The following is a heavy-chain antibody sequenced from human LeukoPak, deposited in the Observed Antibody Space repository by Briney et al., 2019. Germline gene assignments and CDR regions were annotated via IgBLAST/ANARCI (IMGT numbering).Heavy chain of an antibody. V-gene: IGHV4-59*01. CDR3: AKGEDMFDP. Sequence: SETLSLTCTVSGGSISSYYWSWIRQPPGKGLEWIGYIYYSGSTNYNPSLKSRVTISVDTSKNQFSLKLSSVTAADTAVYYCAKGEDMFDPWGQGTLVTVSS. CDR1: GGSISSYY. J-gene: IGHJ5*02. D-gene: IGHD2-15*01. CDR2: IYYSGST.